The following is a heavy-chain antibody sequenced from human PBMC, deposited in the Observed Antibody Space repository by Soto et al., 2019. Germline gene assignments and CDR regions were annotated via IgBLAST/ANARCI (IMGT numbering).Heavy chain of an antibody. D-gene: IGHD2-8*01. Sequence: QVQLVQSGSEVKRPGSSVRVSCKAVGGTFSDYVISWVRQAPGQGLEWMGGIIAMSGTVNNAQKFQDRVTITADESTSTAYTELSSLRSEDTAISYWAREAVYNWFDPWGQGALGTVAS. CDR1: GGTFSDYV. J-gene: IGHJ5*02. V-gene: IGHV1-69*01. CDR2: IIAMSGTV. CDR3: AREAVYNWFDP.